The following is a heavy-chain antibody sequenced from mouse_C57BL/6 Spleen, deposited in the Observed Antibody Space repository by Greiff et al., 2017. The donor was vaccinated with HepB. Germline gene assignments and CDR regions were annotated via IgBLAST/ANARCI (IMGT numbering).Heavy chain of an antibody. V-gene: IGHV1-80*01. Sequence: QVQLQQSGAELVKPGASVKISCKASGYAFSSYWMNWVKQRPGKGLEWIGQIYPGDGDTNYNGKFKGKATLTADKSSSTAYMQLSSLTSEDSAVYFCAREGANWHYYYAMDYWGQGTSVTVSS. J-gene: IGHJ4*01. CDR1: GYAFSSYW. CDR2: IYPGDGDT. CDR3: AREGANWHYYYAMDY. D-gene: IGHD4-1*01.